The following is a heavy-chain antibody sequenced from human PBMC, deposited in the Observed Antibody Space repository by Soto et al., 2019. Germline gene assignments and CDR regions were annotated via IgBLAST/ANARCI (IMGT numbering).Heavy chain of an antibody. CDR2: IFPIGTT. V-gene: IGHV4-30-2*01. J-gene: IGHJ4*02. CDR3: ARSREFDY. CDR1: GGSLSGATYS. Sequence: PSGTLSLTCGVSGGSLSGATYSWNWILQPPGKGLEWIGYIFPIGTTYYNPSLKSRVTISLDVSKNQFSLSLRSLTAADTAVYYCARSREFDYWSQGTLVTVSS.